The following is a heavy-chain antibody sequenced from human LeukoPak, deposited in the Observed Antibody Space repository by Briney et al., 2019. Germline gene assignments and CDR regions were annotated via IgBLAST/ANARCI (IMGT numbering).Heavy chain of an antibody. Sequence: ASVKVSCKASGYTFTSYDINWVRQATGQGLEWMGWINPNSGGTNYAQKFQGRVTMTRDTSISTAYMELSRLRSDDTAVYYCARDFSKRRLDYWGQGTLVTVSS. CDR2: INPNSGGT. V-gene: IGHV1-2*02. J-gene: IGHJ4*01. CDR3: ARDFSKRRLDY. D-gene: IGHD1-1*01. CDR1: GYTFTSYD.